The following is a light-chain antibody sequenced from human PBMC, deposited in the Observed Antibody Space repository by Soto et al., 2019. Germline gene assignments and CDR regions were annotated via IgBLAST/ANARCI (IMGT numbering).Light chain of an antibody. CDR2: DAS. CDR3: QQRSNWRGT. V-gene: IGKV3-11*01. Sequence: EIVLTQSPATLSLSPWERATLSCRASRSINKYLAWYQQKPGQAPRLLIYDASNRATGIPARFSGSGSGTDFTLTISTLAPEDFAVYYCQQRSNWRGTFGGGTKVELK. J-gene: IGKJ4*01. CDR1: RSINKY.